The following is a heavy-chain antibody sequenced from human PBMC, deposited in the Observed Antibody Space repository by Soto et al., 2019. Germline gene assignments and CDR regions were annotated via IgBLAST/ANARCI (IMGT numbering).Heavy chain of an antibody. CDR2: MNPDSGNT. J-gene: IGHJ6*03. CDR3: ARVVGSAASLYYHYMDV. V-gene: IGHV1-8*01. CDR1: GYTFSNYN. D-gene: IGHD3-10*01. Sequence: QEQLVQSGAEVKKPGAPVKVSCKASGYTFSNYNINWVRQASGQGLEWMGWMNPDSGNTGYAEKLQGVITTTRNTSITRAYMELSGLRYEDTAVYYWARVVGSAASLYYHYMDVWGKGTTVTVSS.